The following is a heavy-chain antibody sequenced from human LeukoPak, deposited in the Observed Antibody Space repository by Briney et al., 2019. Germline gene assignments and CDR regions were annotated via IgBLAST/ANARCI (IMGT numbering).Heavy chain of an antibody. J-gene: IGHJ4*02. Sequence: ASVKVSCKASGYTFTSYGISWVRQAPGQGLEWMGWISAYNGNTNYAQKLQGRVTMTTDTSTSTAYMELRSLRSDDTAVYYCARDPQKYCSGGSCFDRYFDYWGQGTLVTVSS. CDR3: ARDPQKYCSGGSCFDRYFDY. CDR2: ISAYNGNT. V-gene: IGHV1-18*04. CDR1: GYTFTSYG. D-gene: IGHD2-15*01.